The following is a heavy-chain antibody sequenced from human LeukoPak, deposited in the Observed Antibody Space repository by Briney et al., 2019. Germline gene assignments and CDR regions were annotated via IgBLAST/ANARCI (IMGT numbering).Heavy chain of an antibody. Sequence: GGSLRLSCAASGFTFSSYSMNWVRQAPGKGLEWVSSISSSSSYIYYADSVKGRFTISRDNAKNSLYLQMNSLRAEDTAGYYCARVHPHFAFDIWGQGTMVTVSS. CDR3: ARVHPHFAFDI. V-gene: IGHV3-21*01. CDR1: GFTFSSYS. J-gene: IGHJ3*02. CDR2: ISSSSSYI.